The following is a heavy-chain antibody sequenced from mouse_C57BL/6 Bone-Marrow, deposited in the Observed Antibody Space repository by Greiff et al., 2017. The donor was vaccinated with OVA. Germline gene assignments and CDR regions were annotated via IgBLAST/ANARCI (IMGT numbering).Heavy chain of an antibody. CDR2: ISNGGGST. V-gene: IGHV5-12*01. CDR3: ARKYYFDY. Sequence: EVQRVESGGGLVQPGGSLKLSCAASGFTFSDYYMYWVRQTPEKRLEWVAYISNGGGSTYYPDTVKGRFTISRDNAKNTLYLQMSRLKSEDTAMYYCARKYYFDYWGQGTTLTVSS. J-gene: IGHJ2*01. CDR1: GFTFSDYY.